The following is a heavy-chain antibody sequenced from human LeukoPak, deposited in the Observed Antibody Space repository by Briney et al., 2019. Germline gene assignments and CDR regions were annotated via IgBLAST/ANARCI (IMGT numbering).Heavy chain of an antibody. CDR2: INPNSGGT. Sequence: ASVKVSCKASGYTFTGYYMHWVRQAPGQGLEWMGWINPNSGGTNYAQKFQGRVTMTRDTSISTAYMELSRLRSDDTAVYYCARTRYCSSTSCYGYYYYMDVWGKGTTVTVSS. D-gene: IGHD2-2*01. J-gene: IGHJ6*03. CDR3: ARTRYCSSTSCYGYYYYMDV. CDR1: GYTFTGYY. V-gene: IGHV1-2*02.